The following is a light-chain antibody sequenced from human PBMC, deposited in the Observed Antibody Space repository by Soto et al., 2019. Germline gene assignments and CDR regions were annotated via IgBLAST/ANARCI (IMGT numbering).Light chain of an antibody. J-gene: IGLJ1*01. CDR1: SSDVGTYNY. Sequence: SALTQPASMSGSPGHSITISCTGTSSDVGTYNYVSWYQQHPGKAPKVMIYEVTYRPSGVSNRFSGSKSGNTASLTISGLQAEDEAEYYCSSYTGSSTLYVFVTGTKVTVL. V-gene: IGLV2-14*01. CDR2: EVT. CDR3: SSYTGSSTLYV.